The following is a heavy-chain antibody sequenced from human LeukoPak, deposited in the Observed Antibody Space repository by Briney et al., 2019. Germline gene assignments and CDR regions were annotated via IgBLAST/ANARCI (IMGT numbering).Heavy chain of an antibody. CDR1: GGTFSSYA. Sequence: ASVKVSCKASGGTFSSYAISWVRQAPGQGLEWMGSISPYTGNTKYAERFQDRVIMTTDTSTRTAYMELRSLRSDDTAVFYCARDQYDFVWGSYRPYFDYWGQGALVTVSS. D-gene: IGHD3-16*02. CDR3: ARDQYDFVWGSYRPYFDY. J-gene: IGHJ4*02. V-gene: IGHV1-18*01. CDR2: ISPYTGNT.